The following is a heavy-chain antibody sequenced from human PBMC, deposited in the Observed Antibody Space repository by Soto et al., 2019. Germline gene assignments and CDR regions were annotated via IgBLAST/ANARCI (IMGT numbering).Heavy chain of an antibody. Sequence: SETLSLTCPVSGGSISSSSRYWAWIRQPPGKGLEWIGSIYYNGITYNNPSLRGRLTVSADTSKNQFSMRLTSVTAADTAVYYCARRKDQWGNTWSYYFDSWGQGALVTVSS. J-gene: IGHJ4*02. V-gene: IGHV4-39*01. CDR2: IYYNGIT. D-gene: IGHD6-13*01. CDR1: GGSISSSSRY. CDR3: ARRKDQWGNTWSYYFDS.